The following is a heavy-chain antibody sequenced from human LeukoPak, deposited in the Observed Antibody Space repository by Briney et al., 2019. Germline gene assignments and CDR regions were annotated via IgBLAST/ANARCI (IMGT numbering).Heavy chain of an antibody. D-gene: IGHD3-10*01. CDR2: IYPDDSDI. CDR3: ARHGRGSRSPNAFDI. CDR1: GYIFTDYW. V-gene: IGHV5-51*01. J-gene: IGHJ3*02. Sequence: GESLKLSCKGSGYIFTDYWIGWVRQMPGPGLQWMGIIYPDDSDIRYSPSFQGQVTISADKSIITAYLQWSSLKASDTAMYYCARHGRGSRSPNAFDIWGQGTMVSVSS.